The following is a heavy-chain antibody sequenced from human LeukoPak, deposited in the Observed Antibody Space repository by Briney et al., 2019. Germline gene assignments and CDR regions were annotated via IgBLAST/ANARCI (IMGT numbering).Heavy chain of an antibody. Sequence: SETLSLTCTVSGYSISSGYYWGWIRQPPGKGLEWIGSIYHSGSTYYNPSLKSRVTISVDTSKNQFSLKLSSVTAADTAVYYCARAHSSGWVFDYWGQGTLVTVSS. CDR3: ARAHSSGWVFDY. CDR1: GYSISSGYY. CDR2: IYHSGST. J-gene: IGHJ4*02. V-gene: IGHV4-38-2*02. D-gene: IGHD6-19*01.